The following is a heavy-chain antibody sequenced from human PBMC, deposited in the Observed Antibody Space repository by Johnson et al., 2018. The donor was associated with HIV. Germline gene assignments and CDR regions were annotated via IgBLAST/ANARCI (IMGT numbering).Heavy chain of an antibody. J-gene: IGHJ3*02. D-gene: IGHD3-9*01. V-gene: IGHV3-66*01. Sequence: VQLVESGGGVVQPGGSLRLSCAASGFTVSSNYMSWVRQAPGKGLEWVSVIYSGGSTYYADSVKGRFTISRDNSKNTLYLQMNSLRAEDTAVYYCARAQPDYDILTGTYAFDIWGQGTMVTVSS. CDR2: IYSGGST. CDR3: ARAQPDYDILTGTYAFDI. CDR1: GFTVSSNY.